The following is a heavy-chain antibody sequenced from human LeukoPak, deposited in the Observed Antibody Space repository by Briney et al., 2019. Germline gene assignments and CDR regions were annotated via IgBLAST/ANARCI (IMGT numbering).Heavy chain of an antibody. CDR2: ISGSGDSP. D-gene: IGHD2-15*01. CDR1: VLCFSTQA. J-gene: IGHJ4*02. Sequence: PGGSLRLSCAASVLCFSTQAMSGDRQAPGKGLEWVSSISGSGDSPYYANSVKGRFTMSRDNSKNTLYLLMNSLRAEVTAVYYAANNRGGSGYPDSDYWGQGTLVTVSS. V-gene: IGHV3-23*01. CDR3: ANNRGGSGYPDSDY.